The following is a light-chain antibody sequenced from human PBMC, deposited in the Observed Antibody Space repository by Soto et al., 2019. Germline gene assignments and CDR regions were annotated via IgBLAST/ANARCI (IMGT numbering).Light chain of an antibody. CDR1: QSINSK. J-gene: IGKJ4*01. V-gene: IGKV1-39*01. Sequence: DFVMTQSPSSLSASVGDRVTITCRASQSINSKLNWYQQKPGKAPELLMHAASSLQSGVPPRFSGNGYGTDFTLTISSLQPEDFATYYCQQSFRTPLTFGGGTKVDIK. CDR3: QQSFRTPLT. CDR2: AAS.